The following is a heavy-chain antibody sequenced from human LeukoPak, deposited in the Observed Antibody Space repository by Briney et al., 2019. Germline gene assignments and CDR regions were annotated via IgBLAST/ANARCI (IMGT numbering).Heavy chain of an antibody. CDR3: AELGSTMIGGV. CDR1: GLTLSSYW. J-gene: IGHJ6*04. V-gene: IGHV3-7*01. Sequence: GGSLRHSCAASGLTLSSYWMSWVRQAPGKGLEWVANIKQDGSEKYYVDCVKGRFTISRDNAKNSLYLQMNSLRAEDTAVYYCAELGSTMIGGVWGKGTRVTIFS. CDR2: IKQDGSEK. D-gene: IGHD3-10*02.